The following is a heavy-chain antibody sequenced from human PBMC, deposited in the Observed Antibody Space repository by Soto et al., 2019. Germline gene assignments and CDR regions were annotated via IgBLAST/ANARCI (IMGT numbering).Heavy chain of an antibody. CDR1: GFTFSSYG. V-gene: IGHV3-30*18. CDR3: AKDLVHQPDCTNGVCYWVDYYYGMDV. CDR2: ISYDGSNK. Sequence: SLRLSCAASGFTFSSYGMHWVRQAPGKGLEWVAVISYDGSNKYYVDSVKGRFTISRDNSKNTLYLQMNSLRAEDTAVYYCAKDLVHQPDCTNGVCYWVDYYYGMDVWGQGTTVTVSS. J-gene: IGHJ6*02. D-gene: IGHD2-8*01.